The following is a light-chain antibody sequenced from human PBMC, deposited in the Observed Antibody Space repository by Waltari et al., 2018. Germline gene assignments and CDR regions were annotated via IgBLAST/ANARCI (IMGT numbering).Light chain of an antibody. Sequence: QLVLTQSPSASASLGASVKLTCTLDSGHSSNIVAWLQQQPEEGPRYLLKINSDCSHSKGDVIPDRFSGSSSGAERYLAIASGQSEDEADYYCQTGGHGTWVFGGGTKLTVL. CDR1: SGHSSNI. CDR2: INSDCSH. CDR3: QTGGHGTWV. V-gene: IGLV4-69*01. J-gene: IGLJ3*02.